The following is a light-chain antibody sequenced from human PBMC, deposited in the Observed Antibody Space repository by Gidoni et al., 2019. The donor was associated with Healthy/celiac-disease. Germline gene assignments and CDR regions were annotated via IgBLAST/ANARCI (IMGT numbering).Light chain of an antibody. CDR2: GNS. CDR3: QSYDSSLSGSRV. V-gene: IGLV1-40*01. J-gene: IGLJ3*02. CDR1: SSNIGAGYD. Sequence: QSVPTQPPSVSGAPGQRVTISCTGSSSNIGAGYDVHWYQQLPGTAPKLLIYGNSNRPSGVPDRFSGSKSGTSDSLAITGLQAEDEADYYCQSYDSSLSGSRVFGGGTKLTVL.